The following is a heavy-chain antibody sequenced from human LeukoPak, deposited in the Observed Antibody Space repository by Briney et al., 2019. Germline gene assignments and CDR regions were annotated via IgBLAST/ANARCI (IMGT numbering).Heavy chain of an antibody. V-gene: IGHV3-23*01. CDR1: GFTLSDDA. CDR3: AKWGDYDVFTGYYDSDY. D-gene: IGHD3-9*01. J-gene: IGHJ4*02. CDR2: VYGRDTST. Sequence: GAGLRLSCAASGFTLSDDAISCVRQAPWKRLGWVSAVYGRDTSTYYTDSLKGRFTISRDNYKNTLYLQMNSLSAEDTAIYYCAKWGDYDVFTGYYDSDYWGQGTLVTVSS.